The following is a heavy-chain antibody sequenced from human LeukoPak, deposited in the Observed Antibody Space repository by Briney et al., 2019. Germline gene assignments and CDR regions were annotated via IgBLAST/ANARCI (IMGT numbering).Heavy chain of an antibody. Sequence: GESLKISCKGSGYSFTSYWIGWVRQMPGKGLEWMGIIYPGDSDTRYSPSFQGQVTISADKSISTAYLQWSGLKASDTAMYYCARHGYFDWSFVYFDYWGQGTLVTVSS. CDR1: GYSFTSYW. CDR2: IYPGDSDT. V-gene: IGHV5-51*01. J-gene: IGHJ4*02. D-gene: IGHD3-9*01. CDR3: ARHGYFDWSFVYFDY.